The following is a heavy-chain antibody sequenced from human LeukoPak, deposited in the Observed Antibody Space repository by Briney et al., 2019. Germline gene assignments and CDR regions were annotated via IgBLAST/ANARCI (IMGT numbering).Heavy chain of an antibody. J-gene: IGHJ4*02. CDR3: ARLGGGYYGGRIFDS. CDR1: GGSISERSYY. Sequence: PSETLSLTCIVSGGSISERSYYWGWIRQPPGKGLEWIGSVYYKGETYYMPSLKSRVTVSIDTPKNQFSLKLRSVTAADTAIYYCARLGGGYYGGRIFDSWGQGTLVTVSS. V-gene: IGHV4-39*07. D-gene: IGHD3-10*01. CDR2: VYYKGET.